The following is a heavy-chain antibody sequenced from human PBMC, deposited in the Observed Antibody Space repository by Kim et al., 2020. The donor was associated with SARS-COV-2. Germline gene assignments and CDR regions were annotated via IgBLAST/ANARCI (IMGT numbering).Heavy chain of an antibody. D-gene: IGHD3-16*01. J-gene: IGHJ3*02. CDR1: GFTFTSSA. V-gene: IGHV1-58*02. CDR2: IVVGSGNT. Sequence: SVKVSCKASGFTFTSSAMQWGRQARGQRIEGIGWIVVGSGNTNYAQKFQETVTITRAMSTSTAYMELSSLRSADTAVYYCAAGGNPFDIWGQGTMVTVSS. CDR3: AAGGNPFDI.